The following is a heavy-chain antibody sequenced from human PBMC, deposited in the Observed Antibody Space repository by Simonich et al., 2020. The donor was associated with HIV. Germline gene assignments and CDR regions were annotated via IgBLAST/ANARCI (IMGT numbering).Heavy chain of an antibody. Sequence: QVQLQQWGAGLLKPSETLSLTCAVYGGSFSGYYWSWIRQPPGKGREWIGEITHSGITNYKSSRNSRATIAVDKSKNQFSLKLSSVTAADTAIYYCARRDRELILYFDYWGQGNLVTVSS. CDR3: ARRDRELILYFDY. CDR1: GGSFSGYY. D-gene: IGHD3-3*01. V-gene: IGHV4-34*01. CDR2: ITHSGIT. J-gene: IGHJ4*02.